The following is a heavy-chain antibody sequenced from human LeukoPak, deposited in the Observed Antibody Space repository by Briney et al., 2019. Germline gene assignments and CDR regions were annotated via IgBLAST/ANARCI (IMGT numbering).Heavy chain of an antibody. Sequence: GGSLRLSCAASGFTFSSYSMNWVRQAPGKGLEWVSSISSSSSYIYYADSVKGRFTISRDNAKNSLYLQMNSLRAEDTAVYYCARDKRSGYVDQNSIWGQGTMVTVSS. V-gene: IGHV3-21*01. CDR3: ARDKRSGYVDQNSI. CDR2: ISSSSSYI. D-gene: IGHD5-12*01. CDR1: GFTFSSYS. J-gene: IGHJ3*02.